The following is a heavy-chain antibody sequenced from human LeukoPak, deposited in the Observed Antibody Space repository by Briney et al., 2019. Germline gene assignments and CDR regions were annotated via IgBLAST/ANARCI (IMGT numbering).Heavy chain of an antibody. CDR1: GFTFSSYS. CDR3: ARALAPVEYYFDY. J-gene: IGHJ4*02. V-gene: IGHV3-21*04. CDR2: ISSSSSYI. Sequence: GGSLRLSCAASGFTFSSYSMNWVRQAPGKGLEWVSSISSSSSYIYYADSVKGRFTISRDNAKNSLYLQMNSLRAEDTAVYYCARALAPVEYYFDYWGQGTLVTVSS.